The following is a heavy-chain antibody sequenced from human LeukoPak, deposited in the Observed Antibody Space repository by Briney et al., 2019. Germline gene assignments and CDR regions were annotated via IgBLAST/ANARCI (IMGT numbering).Heavy chain of an antibody. CDR1: GYTFTSYG. Sequence: ASVKVSCKASGYTFTSYGISWVRQAPGQGLEWMGWISAYNGNTNYAQKLQGRVTMTTDTSTSTAYMELRSLRSDDTAVYYCAREGDYDSSGSNFDYWGQGILVTVSS. V-gene: IGHV1-18*01. J-gene: IGHJ4*02. CDR3: AREGDYDSSGSNFDY. D-gene: IGHD3-22*01. CDR2: ISAYNGNT.